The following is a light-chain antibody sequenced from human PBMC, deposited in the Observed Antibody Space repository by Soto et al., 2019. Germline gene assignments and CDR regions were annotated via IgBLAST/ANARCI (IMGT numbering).Light chain of an antibody. CDR3: CSYAGSSTYV. Sequence: QSVLTQPASVSGSPGQSITISWTGTSSDVGSYNLVSWYQQHPGKAPKLMIYEVSKRPSGVSNRFSGSKSGNTASLTISGLQAEAEADYYCCSYAGSSTYVFGTGTKVTVL. V-gene: IGLV2-23*02. J-gene: IGLJ1*01. CDR1: SSDVGSYNL. CDR2: EVS.